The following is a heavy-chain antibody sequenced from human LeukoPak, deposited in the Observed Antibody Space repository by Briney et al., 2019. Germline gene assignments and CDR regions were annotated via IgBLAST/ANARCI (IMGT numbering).Heavy chain of an antibody. D-gene: IGHD2-15*01. CDR3: ARGGPRYCSGGSCYFGY. CDR2: INHSGST. J-gene: IGHJ4*02. V-gene: IGHV4-34*01. CDR1: GRSFSGYY. Sequence: PSETLSLTCAVYGRSFSGYYWSWIRQPPGKGLEWIGEINHSGSTNYNPSLKSRVTISVDTSKNQFSLKLSSVTAADTAVYYCARGGPRYCSGGSCYFGYWGQGTLVTVSS.